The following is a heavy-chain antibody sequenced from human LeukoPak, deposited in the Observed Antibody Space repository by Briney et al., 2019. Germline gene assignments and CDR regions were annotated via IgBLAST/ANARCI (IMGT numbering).Heavy chain of an antibody. Sequence: SETLSLTCAVYGGSFSGFYWSWIRQPPGKGLEWIGDINHSGGTNYIPSLKSRVTISVDTSKKQFSLKLTSVTAADTAVYYCARHRRIPVAGIRGYDYWGQGILVTVSS. CDR3: ARHRRIPVAGIRGYDY. V-gene: IGHV4-34*01. CDR1: GGSFSGFY. CDR2: INHSGGT. J-gene: IGHJ4*02. D-gene: IGHD6-13*01.